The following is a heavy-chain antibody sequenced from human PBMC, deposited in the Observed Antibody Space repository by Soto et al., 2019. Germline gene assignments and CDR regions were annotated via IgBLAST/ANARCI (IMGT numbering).Heavy chain of an antibody. J-gene: IGHJ4*02. CDR1: GGSISSYY. D-gene: IGHD6-6*01. Sequence: SETLSLTCTVSGGSISSYYWSWIRQPPGKGLEWIGYIYYSGSTNYNPSLKSRVTISVDKSKNQFSLELTSVTAADTAVYYCARDPGVAARPKRFDNWGQGTLVTVSS. CDR3: ARDPGVAARPKRFDN. CDR2: IYYSGST. V-gene: IGHV4-59*12.